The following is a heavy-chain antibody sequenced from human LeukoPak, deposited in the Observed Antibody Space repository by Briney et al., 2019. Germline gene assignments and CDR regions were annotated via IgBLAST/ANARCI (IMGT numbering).Heavy chain of an antibody. Sequence: PGRSLRLSCAASGFTFSSYGMHWVRQAPGKGLEWVAVIWYDGSNKYYADSVKGRFTISRDNAKNTLYLQMNSLRAEDTAVYYCARDGDAFDIWGQGTMVTVSS. CDR1: GFTFSSYG. CDR3: ARDGDAFDI. J-gene: IGHJ3*02. V-gene: IGHV3-33*01. CDR2: IWYDGSNK.